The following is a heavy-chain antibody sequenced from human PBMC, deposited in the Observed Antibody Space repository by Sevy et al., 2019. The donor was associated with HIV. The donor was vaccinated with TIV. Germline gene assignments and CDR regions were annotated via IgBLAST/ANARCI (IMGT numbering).Heavy chain of an antibody. V-gene: IGHV3-7*03. CDR3: ARGTYYYDSGGYYHDAFDL. J-gene: IGHJ3*01. Sequence: GGSLRLSCVASSGFTFSSYWMSWVRQAPGKGLEWVANIKQDGRVKYYVHSVRGRFAMARDNAKNSLYLQMNTLRADDAALYYCARGTYYYDSGGYYHDAFDLWGQGTMVTVSS. CDR1: GFTFSSYW. CDR2: IKQDGRVK. D-gene: IGHD3-22*01.